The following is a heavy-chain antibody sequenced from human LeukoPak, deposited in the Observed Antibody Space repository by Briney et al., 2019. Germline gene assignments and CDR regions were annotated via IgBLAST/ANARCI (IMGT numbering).Heavy chain of an antibody. CDR2: IYYSGST. Sequence: SETLSLTCTVSGGSISSYYWSWIRQPPGKGLEWIGYIYYSGSTNYNPSLKSRVTISVDTSKNQFSLKLSSVTAADPAVYYCARGGGDYYDFWSGYNIHAFDIWGQGTMVTVSS. CDR3: ARGGGDYYDFWSGYNIHAFDI. V-gene: IGHV4-59*01. D-gene: IGHD3-3*01. CDR1: GGSISSYY. J-gene: IGHJ3*02.